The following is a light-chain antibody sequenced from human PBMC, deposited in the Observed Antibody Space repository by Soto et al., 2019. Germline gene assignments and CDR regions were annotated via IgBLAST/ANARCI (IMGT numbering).Light chain of an antibody. CDR2: GAS. V-gene: IGKV3-20*01. CDR3: QHCSSHPIT. J-gene: IGKJ5*01. CDR1: QGVSSSY. Sequence: TLSPVTLSLSPGERVILSCRVRQGVSSSYLACYQQKAGQAPRLLIYGASSTATVTPDWISGSWSGTVFTLTISRVDAEDLVVYCCQHCSSHPITFGEGTRLDIK.